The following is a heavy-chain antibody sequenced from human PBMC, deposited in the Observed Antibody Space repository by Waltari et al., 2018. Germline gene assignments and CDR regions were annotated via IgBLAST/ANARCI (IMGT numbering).Heavy chain of an antibody. CDR2: ITRDGGTT. J-gene: IGHJ4*02. Sequence: EVQLEESGGALVQPGGSLRLSCVAAGFTFSRDAMHWVRQPPGKGMEYVASITRDGGTTYYVDSVKARFTVSRDNAKNTLHLQMASLRVEDTAVYFCARVRSGWYYFDSWGQGTLVTVSS. CDR1: GFTFSRDA. CDR3: ARVRSGWYYFDS. D-gene: IGHD3-3*01. V-gene: IGHV3-64*07.